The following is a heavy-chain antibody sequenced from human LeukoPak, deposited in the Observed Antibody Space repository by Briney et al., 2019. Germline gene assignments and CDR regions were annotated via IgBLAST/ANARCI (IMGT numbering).Heavy chain of an antibody. J-gene: IGHJ4*02. D-gene: IGHD2-21*01. CDR2: ISYDGSNE. CDR1: GFTFSSYG. CDR3: AKELNRGLRDY. V-gene: IGHV3-30*18. Sequence: PGGSLRLSCAASGFTFSSYGMHWVRQAPGKGLEWVAVISYDGSNEYYADSVKGRFTISRDNSKNTLYLQMSSLRAEDTAVYYCAKELNRGLRDYWGQGTLVTVPS.